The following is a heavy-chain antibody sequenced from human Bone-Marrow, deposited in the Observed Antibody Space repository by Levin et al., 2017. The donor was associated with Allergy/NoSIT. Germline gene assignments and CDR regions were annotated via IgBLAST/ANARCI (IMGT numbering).Heavy chain of an antibody. Sequence: ASVKVSCQASGYSFTSYWITWVRQMPGKGPEWMGRIDPSDSYTNYSPSFQGHVTFSVDKSISTAYLQWSSLKASDTAMYYCASLGDYYGSGSYDVDYWGQGTLVTVSS. CDR3: ASLGDYYGSGSYDVDY. D-gene: IGHD3-10*01. CDR1: GYSFTSYW. V-gene: IGHV5-10-1*01. J-gene: IGHJ4*02. CDR2: IDPSDSYT.